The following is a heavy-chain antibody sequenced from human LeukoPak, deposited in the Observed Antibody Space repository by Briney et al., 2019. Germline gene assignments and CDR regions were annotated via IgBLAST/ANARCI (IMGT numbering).Heavy chain of an antibody. CDR2: IYHSGST. D-gene: IGHD1-26*01. V-gene: IGHV4-38-2*02. J-gene: IGHJ4*02. CDR3: ATLGATTFDY. Sequence: SETLSLTCTVSGYSISSGYYWGWLRQPPGKGLEWIGEIYHSGSTNYNPSLKSRVTISVDKSKNQFSLKLSSVTAADTAVYYCATLGATTFDYWGQGTLVTVSS. CDR1: GYSISSGYY.